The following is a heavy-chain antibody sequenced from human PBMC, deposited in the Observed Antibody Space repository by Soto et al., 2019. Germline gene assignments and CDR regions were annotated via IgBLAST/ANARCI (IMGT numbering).Heavy chain of an antibody. V-gene: IGHV3-30*18. CDR2: ISYDGRMK. D-gene: IGHD1-20*01. CDR1: GFTFSSYS. CDR3: AKDVTGTTPY. J-gene: IGHJ4*02. Sequence: QVQLVESGGGVVQPGGSLRLSCAASGFTFSSYSMHWVRQAPGKGLEWVAVISYDGRMKYYAESVKGRFTISRDNSKNTLYVQMNSLRAEDTAVYYCAKDVTGTTPYWGEGTLVTVSS.